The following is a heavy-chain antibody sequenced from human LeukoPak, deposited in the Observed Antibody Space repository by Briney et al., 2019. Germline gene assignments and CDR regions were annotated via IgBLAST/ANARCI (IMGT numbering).Heavy chain of an antibody. CDR3: ACIAAAGIGGYYFDY. D-gene: IGHD6-13*01. CDR1: GGSISSSSYY. Sequence: SETLSLTCTVSGGSISSSSYYWGWIRQPPGKGLEWIGSIYYSGSTYYNPSLKSRVTISVDTSKNQFSLKLSSVTAADTAVYYCACIAAAGIGGYYFDYWGQGTLVTVSS. J-gene: IGHJ4*02. CDR2: IYYSGST. V-gene: IGHV4-39*07.